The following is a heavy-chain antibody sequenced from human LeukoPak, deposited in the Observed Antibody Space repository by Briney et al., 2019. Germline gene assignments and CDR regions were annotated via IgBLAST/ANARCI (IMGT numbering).Heavy chain of an antibody. V-gene: IGHV3-21*01. CDR3: AREGYKVATQYYFDY. CDR2: ISSSSSYI. J-gene: IGHJ4*02. D-gene: IGHD5-12*01. Sequence: GGSLRLSCAASGFTFSSYSMNWARQAPGKGLEWVSSISSSSSYIYYADSVKGRFTISRDNAKNSLYLQMNSLRAEDTAVYYCAREGYKVATQYYFDYWGQGTLVTVSS. CDR1: GFTFSSYS.